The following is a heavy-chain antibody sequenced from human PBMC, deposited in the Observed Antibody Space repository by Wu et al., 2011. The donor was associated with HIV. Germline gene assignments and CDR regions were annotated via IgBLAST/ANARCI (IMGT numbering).Heavy chain of an antibody. J-gene: IGHJ3*01. Sequence: QVQLVQSGAEMRKSGSSVKVSCKISGGTFTNYVISWVRQAPGQGLEWMGRIIPLFGTTTHTQKFQGRVRITADEVTSTAYMELDSLRSDDTAVYYCATTSPYNMFRGDSFDLWGPGDKGHRL. CDR1: GGTFTNYV. CDR2: IIPLFGTT. D-gene: IGHD3-10*01. CDR3: ATTSPYNMFRGDSFDL. V-gene: IGHV1-69*15.